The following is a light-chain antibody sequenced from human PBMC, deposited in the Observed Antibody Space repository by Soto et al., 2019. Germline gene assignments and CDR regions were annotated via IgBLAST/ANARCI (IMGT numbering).Light chain of an antibody. CDR3: AAWDDSLNGVL. V-gene: IGLV1-44*01. Sequence: QLVLTQPPSASGTPGQRVTISCSGSSSNIGSNPVNWYQQLPGTAPKLLIYSSYQRPSGVPDRFSGSKSGTSASLAISGLQSEDDADYYCAAWDDSLNGVLFGGGTKVTVL. CDR2: SSY. CDR1: SSNIGSNP. J-gene: IGLJ3*02.